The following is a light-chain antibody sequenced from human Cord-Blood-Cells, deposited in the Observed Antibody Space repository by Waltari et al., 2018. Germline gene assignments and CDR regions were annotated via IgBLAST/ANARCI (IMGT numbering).Light chain of an antibody. Sequence: QSVLTQPPSASGTPGQRVTISCSGSSSNLGSNTVNWYQQLPGPAPKLLIYSTTQRPSGVPDRFSGSKSGTSASLAISGLQSEDEADYYCAAWDDSLNGPVFGGGTKLTVL. CDR2: STT. V-gene: IGLV1-44*01. J-gene: IGLJ3*02. CDR1: SSNLGSNT. CDR3: AAWDDSLNGPV.